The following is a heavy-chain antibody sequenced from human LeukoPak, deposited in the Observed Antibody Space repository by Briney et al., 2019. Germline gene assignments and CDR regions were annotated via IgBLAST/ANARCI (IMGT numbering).Heavy chain of an antibody. D-gene: IGHD1-26*01. V-gene: IGHV3-23*01. J-gene: IGHJ4*02. CDR2: ISAGGGST. CDR3: AKEAVGATSYFDY. CDR1: GFTFNSYA. Sequence: GGSLRLSCAASGFTFNSYAMSWVRQAPGKGLEWVSAISAGGGSTYYADSVKGRFTISRDNSKNTLYLQMNSLRAEDTAVYYCAKEAVGATSYFDYWGQGTLVTVSS.